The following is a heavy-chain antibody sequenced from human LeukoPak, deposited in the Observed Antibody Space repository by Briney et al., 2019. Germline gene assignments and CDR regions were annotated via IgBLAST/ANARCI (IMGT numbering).Heavy chain of an antibody. D-gene: IGHD2-2*01. J-gene: IGHJ6*02. Sequence: GGSLRLSCAASGFTFSSYGMHWVRQAPGKGLEWVAFIRYDGSNKYYADSVKSRFTISRDKSKNTLYLQMSSLRAADTAVYYCAKRSSSTSWYYYYGMDVWGQGTTVTASS. CDR1: GFTFSSYG. CDR3: AKRSSSTSWYYYYGMDV. CDR2: IRYDGSNK. V-gene: IGHV3-30*02.